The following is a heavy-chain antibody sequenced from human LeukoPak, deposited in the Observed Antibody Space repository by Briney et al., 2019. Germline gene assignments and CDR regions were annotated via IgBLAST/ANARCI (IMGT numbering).Heavy chain of an antibody. V-gene: IGHV4-34*01. Sequence: PSETLSHTCAVYGGSFSGYYWSWIRQPPGKGLEWIGEINHSGSTNYNPSLKSRVTISVDASKNQFSLKLSSVTAADTAVYYCARGGGYDILTGPYYFDYWGQGTLVTVSS. J-gene: IGHJ4*02. D-gene: IGHD3-9*01. CDR1: GGSFSGYY. CDR3: ARGGGYDILTGPYYFDY. CDR2: INHSGST.